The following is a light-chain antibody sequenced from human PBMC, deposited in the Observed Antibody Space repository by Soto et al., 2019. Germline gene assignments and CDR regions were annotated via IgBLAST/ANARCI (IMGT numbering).Light chain of an antibody. V-gene: IGKV1-39*01. CDR2: GAS. CDR3: QQYNNWPPWT. J-gene: IGKJ1*01. CDR1: QSISSY. Sequence: IQMTQSPSSLSASVGDRVTITCRASQSISSYLNWYQQKPGKAPKLLIFGASSLQSGVPSRFSGSGSETDFTLTISSLQPEDFATYSCQQYNNWPPWTFGQGTKVDI.